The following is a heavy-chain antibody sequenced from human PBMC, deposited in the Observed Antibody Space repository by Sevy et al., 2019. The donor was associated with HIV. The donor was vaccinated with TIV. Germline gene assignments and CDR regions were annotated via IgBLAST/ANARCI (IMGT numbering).Heavy chain of an antibody. Sequence: GGSLRLSCAASGFSLETFWIHWVRQAPGKGLEWVGRIKSNSDGGTTDYAAPLQGRFTMSRDDSENKIYLQINNLKIEDTAVYYCATAPGTVYWGQGTLVTLSS. J-gene: IGHJ4*02. CDR1: GFSLETFW. V-gene: IGHV3-15*01. CDR3: ATAPGTVY. CDR2: IKSNSDGGTT. D-gene: IGHD3-10*01.